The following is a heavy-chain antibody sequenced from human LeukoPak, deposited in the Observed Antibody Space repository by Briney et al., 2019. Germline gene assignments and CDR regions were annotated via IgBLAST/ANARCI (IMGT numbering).Heavy chain of an antibody. J-gene: IGHJ4*02. Sequence: GGSLRLSCAASGFTFDDYAMHWVRQAPGKGLEWVSGISWNSGSIGYADSVKGRFTISRDNSKNTLYLQMNSLRAEDTAVYYCARDFKVYDILTGYYAGYFDYWGQGTLVTVSS. D-gene: IGHD3-9*01. V-gene: IGHV3-9*01. CDR2: ISWNSGSI. CDR3: ARDFKVYDILTGYYAGYFDY. CDR1: GFTFDDYA.